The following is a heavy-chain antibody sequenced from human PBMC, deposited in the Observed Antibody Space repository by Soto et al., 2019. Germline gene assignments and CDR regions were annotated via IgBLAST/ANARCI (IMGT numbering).Heavy chain of an antibody. D-gene: IGHD6-19*01. CDR1: GYTFSGHY. J-gene: IGHJ4*02. CDR3: ARGGALDGTSPPFNH. Sequence: ASVKVSCKASGYTFSGHYMHWIRQAPGQGPEWLGWINANSGDTDRAPKFQDRLTMTRDTSISTAYMELSRLRSDGTAVYYCARGGALDGTSPPFNHWGQGTRVTVSA. CDR2: INANSGDT. V-gene: IGHV1-2*02.